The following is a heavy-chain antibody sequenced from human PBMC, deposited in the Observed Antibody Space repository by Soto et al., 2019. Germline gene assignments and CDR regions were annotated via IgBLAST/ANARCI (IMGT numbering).Heavy chain of an antibody. CDR2: TYSSRST. Sequence: PSETLSPTCWESGYHISGRSGGRIRQNPGKALVWSMSTYSSRSTNYNPSLKSRVTISVDTSKNQFSLKLSSVTAADTAVYYSARALSSHDSSGYPKWFD. CDR3: ARALSSHDSSGYPKWFD. J-gene: IGHJ5*01. D-gene: IGHD3-22*01. V-gene: IGHV4-59*01. CDR1: GYHISGRS.